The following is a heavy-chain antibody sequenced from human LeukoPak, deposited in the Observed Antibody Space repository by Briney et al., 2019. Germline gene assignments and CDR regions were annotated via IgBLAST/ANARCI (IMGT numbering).Heavy chain of an antibody. V-gene: IGHV1-46*01. D-gene: IGHD3-22*01. Sequence: ASVKVSCKASGYTFTSYYMHWVRQAPGQGLEWMGIINPSGGSTSYAQKFQGRVTMTRDTSTSTAYMELRSLRSDDTAVYYCARDNGIVVVIIPLDYWGQGTLVTVSS. CDR2: INPSGGST. J-gene: IGHJ4*02. CDR3: ARDNGIVVVIIPLDY. CDR1: GYTFTSYY.